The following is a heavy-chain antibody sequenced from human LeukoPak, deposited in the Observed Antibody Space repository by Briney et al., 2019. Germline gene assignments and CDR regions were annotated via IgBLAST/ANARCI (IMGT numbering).Heavy chain of an antibody. J-gene: IGHJ4*02. Sequence: PGGSLRLSCAASGFTFSSYSMNWVRQAPGKGLEWVSSISSSSSYIYYADSVKGRFTISRDNAKNSLYLQMNSLRAEDTAVYYCARQNGVGLLSLPGGQGILVTVSS. CDR2: ISSSSSYI. CDR3: ARQNGVGLLSLP. D-gene: IGHD2-8*01. V-gene: IGHV3-21*01. CDR1: GFTFSSYS.